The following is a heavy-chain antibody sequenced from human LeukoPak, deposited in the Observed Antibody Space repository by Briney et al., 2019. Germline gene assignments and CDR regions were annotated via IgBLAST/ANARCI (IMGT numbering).Heavy chain of an antibody. D-gene: IGHD4-17*01. CDR2: IYPGDSET. CDR1: GYSFTSYW. CDR3: ARQGPRTTVTEVPEYYFDY. J-gene: IGHJ4*02. Sequence: GEAPKIPCRGSGYSFTSYWIGWGRQLAGKGVEGMGIIYPGDSETRCSPYLQGQVTISADKSISTAYLQWSSLKASDTAMYYCARQGPRTTVTEVPEYYFDYWGQGTRVTVS. V-gene: IGHV5-51*01.